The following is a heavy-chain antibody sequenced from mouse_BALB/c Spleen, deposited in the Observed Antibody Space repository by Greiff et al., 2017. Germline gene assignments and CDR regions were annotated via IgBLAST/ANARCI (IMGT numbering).Heavy chain of an antibody. J-gene: IGHJ4*01. CDR2: INPGSSTI. Sequence: EVQGVESGGGLVQPGGSLNLSCAASGFDFSRYWMSWARQAPGKGQEWIGEINPGSSTIDYTPSLKDKFIISRDNAKNTLYLQMSKVRSEDTALYYCARQAGAMDYWGQGTSVTVSS. CDR3: ARQAGAMDY. V-gene: IGHV4-2*02. CDR1: GFDFSRYW.